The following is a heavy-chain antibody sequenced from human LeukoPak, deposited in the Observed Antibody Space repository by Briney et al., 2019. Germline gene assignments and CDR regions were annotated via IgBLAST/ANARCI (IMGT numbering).Heavy chain of an antibody. D-gene: IGHD3-16*02. V-gene: IGHV3-30*03. Sequence: GGSLRLSCAASGFTFSSYGMHWVRQAPGKGLEWVAVISYDGSNKYYADSVKGRFTISGDNSKNTLYLQMNGLRAEDTAVYYCARGRLLRLGELSLTFDYWGQGTLVTVSS. J-gene: IGHJ4*02. CDR3: ARGRLLRLGELSLTFDY. CDR2: ISYDGSNK. CDR1: GFTFSSYG.